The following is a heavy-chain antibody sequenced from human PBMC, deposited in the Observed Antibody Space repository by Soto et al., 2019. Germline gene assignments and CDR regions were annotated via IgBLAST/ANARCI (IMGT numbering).Heavy chain of an antibody. J-gene: IGHJ4*02. D-gene: IGHD6-13*01. CDR3: ASNRSRWYIPFDY. CDR2: ISSSGSTI. V-gene: IGHV3-11*01. CDR1: GFTFSDYY. Sequence: PGGSLRLSCAASGFTFSDYYMSWIRQAPGKGLEWVSYISSSGSTIYYADSVKGRFTISRDNAKNSLYLQMNSLRAEDTAVYYCASNRSRWYIPFDYWGQGTLVTVSS.